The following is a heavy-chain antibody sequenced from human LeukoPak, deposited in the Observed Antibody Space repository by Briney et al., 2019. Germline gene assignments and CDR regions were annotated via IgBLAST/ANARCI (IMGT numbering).Heavy chain of an antibody. Sequence: ASVKVSCKASGYTFTSYGISWVRQAPGQGLEWMGWISAYNGNTNYAQKLQGRVTMTTDTSTSTAYMELRSLRSDDTAVYYCARVFSNYDFWSGYYTYYYYYYMDVWGKGTTVTVSS. CDR1: GYTFTSYG. D-gene: IGHD3-3*01. V-gene: IGHV1-18*01. J-gene: IGHJ6*03. CDR2: ISAYNGNT. CDR3: ARVFSNYDFWSGYYTYYYYYYMDV.